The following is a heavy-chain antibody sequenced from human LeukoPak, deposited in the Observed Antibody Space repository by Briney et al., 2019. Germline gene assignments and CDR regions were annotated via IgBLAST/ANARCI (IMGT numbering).Heavy chain of an antibody. D-gene: IGHD6-13*01. CDR2: ISGSGGST. Sequence: GGSLRLSCAASGFTFSSYAMSWVRQAPGKGLEWVSAISGSGGSTYYADSVKGRFTISRDNSKNTLYLQMNSQRAEDTAVYYCAKGNHRIAAAGSYFDYWGQGTLVTVSS. V-gene: IGHV3-23*01. J-gene: IGHJ4*02. CDR1: GFTFSSYA. CDR3: AKGNHRIAAAGSYFDY.